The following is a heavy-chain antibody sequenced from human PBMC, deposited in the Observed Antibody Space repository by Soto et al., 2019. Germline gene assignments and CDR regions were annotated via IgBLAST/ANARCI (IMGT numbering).Heavy chain of an antibody. V-gene: IGHV3-74*01. CDR3: ARGGFAAFYFDS. Sequence: EVQLVESGGGLVQPGGSLRLSCAASGFTFNSYWIHWVRQAPGEGLVWVSRGNGDGTTTNYADSVKGRFASSRDKAKNTLYPQMNSLGAVDTAVYFWARGGFAAFYFDSWGQETLVTVCS. CDR2: GNGDGTTT. J-gene: IGHJ4*02. CDR1: GFTFNSYW. D-gene: IGHD3-22*01.